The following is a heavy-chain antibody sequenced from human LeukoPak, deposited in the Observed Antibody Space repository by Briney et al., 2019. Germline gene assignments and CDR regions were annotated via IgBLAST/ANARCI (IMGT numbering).Heavy chain of an antibody. CDR3: ARASIFGSYYYYMDV. CDR1: GGSFSGYY. V-gene: IGHV4-34*01. Sequence: SENLSLTCAVYGGSFSGYYWSWIRQPPGKGLEWIGEINHSESTNYNPSLKSRVTISVDTSKNQFSLQLSSVTAADTAVYYCARASIFGSYYYYMDVWGKGTTVTVSS. J-gene: IGHJ6*03. D-gene: IGHD3-3*02. CDR2: INHSEST.